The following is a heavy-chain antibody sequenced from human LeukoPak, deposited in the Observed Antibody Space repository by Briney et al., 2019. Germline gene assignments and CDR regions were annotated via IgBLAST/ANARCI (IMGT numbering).Heavy chain of an antibody. D-gene: IGHD5-18*01. CDR1: GGSLSSYY. CDR2: IYTSGST. Sequence: SETLSLTCTVSGGSLSSYYWSWIRQPAGKGLEWIGRIYTSGSTNYNPSLKSRVTMSVDTSKNQFSLKLSSVTAADTAVYYCAYTGYSYGRYYFDYWGLGTLVTVSS. V-gene: IGHV4-4*07. CDR3: AYTGYSYGRYYFDY. J-gene: IGHJ4*02.